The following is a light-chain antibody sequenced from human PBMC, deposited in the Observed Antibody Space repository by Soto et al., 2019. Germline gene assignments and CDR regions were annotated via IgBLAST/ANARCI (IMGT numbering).Light chain of an antibody. CDR3: QQFSAYSRT. J-gene: IGKJ1*01. CDR2: GVS. CDR1: QSVNSW. V-gene: IGKV1-5*01. Sequence: DIQMTQSPSTLSAYVGDRVTITCRASQSVNSWLAWYQQKPGRAPKLLIYGVSNLDSGVPSRFSGSGSGTEFNLTISSLQPDDFATYYCQQFSAYSRTFGQGTKVEMK.